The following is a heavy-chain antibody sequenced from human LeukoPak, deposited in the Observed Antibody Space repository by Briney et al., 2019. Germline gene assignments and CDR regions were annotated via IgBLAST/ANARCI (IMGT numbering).Heavy chain of an antibody. V-gene: IGHV1-2*02. CDR2: INPNGGGT. D-gene: IGHD1-26*01. Sequence: ASVKVSCKASGYTFTGYYMHWVRQAPGQGLEWMGWINPNGGGTNYAQKFQGRVTMTRDTSISTAYMELSRLRSDDTAVYYCAREDSGSYFVDRSSPDYWGQGTLVTVSS. J-gene: IGHJ4*02. CDR1: GYTFTGYY. CDR3: AREDSGSYFVDRSSPDY.